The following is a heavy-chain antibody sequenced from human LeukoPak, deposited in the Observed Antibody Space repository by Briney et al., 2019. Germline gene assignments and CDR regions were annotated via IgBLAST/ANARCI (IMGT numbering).Heavy chain of an antibody. J-gene: IGHJ4*02. Sequence: SETLSLTCTVSGGSVSSYYWSWIRKPPGKGLEWIGYIYYSGSTNYNPSLKSRVAISVDTSKNQFSLKLSSVTAADTAVYYCARASSGWFNGFDYWGQGTLVTVSS. CDR1: GGSVSSYY. V-gene: IGHV4-59*02. CDR3: ARASSGWFNGFDY. D-gene: IGHD6-19*01. CDR2: IYYSGST.